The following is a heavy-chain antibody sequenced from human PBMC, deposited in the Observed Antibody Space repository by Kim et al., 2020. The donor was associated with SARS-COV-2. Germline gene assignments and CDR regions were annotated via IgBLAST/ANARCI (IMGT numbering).Heavy chain of an antibody. D-gene: IGHD2-2*02. CDR2: ISSSSSYI. CDR3: ARDKAIRWFYGMGV. V-gene: IGHV3-21*01. Sequence: GGSLRLSCAASGFTFSSYSMNWVRQAPGKGLEWVSSISSSSSYIYYADSVKGRFTISRDNAKNSLYLQMNSLRAEDTAVYYCARDKAIRWFYGMGVWGQGTTVTVSS. J-gene: IGHJ6*02. CDR1: GFTFSSYS.